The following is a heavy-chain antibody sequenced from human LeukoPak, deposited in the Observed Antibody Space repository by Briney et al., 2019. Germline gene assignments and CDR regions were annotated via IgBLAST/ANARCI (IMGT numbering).Heavy chain of an antibody. V-gene: IGHV4-30-4*01. CDR3: ARAPPYYDSSGYYFDY. Sequence: PSQTLSLTCTVSGGSISSGDYYWSWIRQPPGKGLEWIGCIYYSGSTYYNPSLKSRVTISVDTSKNQFSLKLSSVTAADTAVYYCARAPPYYDSSGYYFDYWGQGTLVTVSS. J-gene: IGHJ4*02. CDR1: GGSISSGDYY. D-gene: IGHD3-22*01. CDR2: IYYSGST.